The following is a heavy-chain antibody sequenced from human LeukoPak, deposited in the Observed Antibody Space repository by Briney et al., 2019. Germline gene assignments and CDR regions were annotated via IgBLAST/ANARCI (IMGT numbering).Heavy chain of an antibody. D-gene: IGHD3-10*01. CDR2: ISYDGSNK. CDR3: GRGSVGFGELNY. J-gene: IGHJ4*02. Sequence: GGSLRLSCAASGFTFSSYAMHWVRQAPGKGLEWVAVISYDGSNKFYADSVKGRFSLSRDNSKNTLYLQMNSLRIEDTAVYYCGRGSVGFGELNYWGQGTLVTVSS. CDR1: GFTFSSYA. V-gene: IGHV3-30-3*01.